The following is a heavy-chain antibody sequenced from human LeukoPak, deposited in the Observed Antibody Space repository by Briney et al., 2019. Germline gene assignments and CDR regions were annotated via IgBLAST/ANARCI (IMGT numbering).Heavy chain of an antibody. CDR1: GFTFSSYA. CDR3: AKGHSSGYYVYLQH. D-gene: IGHD3-22*01. J-gene: IGHJ1*01. Sequence: GGSLRLSCAASGFTFSSYAMSWVRQAPGKGLEWVSGISGSGGTTHNADSVKGRFTISRDNSKNTLYLQMNSLRAEDTAVYYCAKGHSSGYYVYLQHWGQGTLVTVSS. V-gene: IGHV3-23*01. CDR2: ISGSGGTT.